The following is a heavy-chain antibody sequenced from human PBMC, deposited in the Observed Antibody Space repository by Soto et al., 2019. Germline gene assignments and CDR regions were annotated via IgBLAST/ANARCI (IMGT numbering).Heavy chain of an antibody. CDR1: GFTFSSYS. V-gene: IGHV3-23*01. Sequence: GGSLRLSCAASGFTFSSYSMSWVRQAPGKGLEWVSTVSVSGGTTYYADSLKGRFTISRDNSKKTVYLQMNRLRADDTAIYYCAKGLYYYDSSGYRLFDYWGQGTLVTVSS. D-gene: IGHD3-22*01. CDR2: VSVSGGTT. J-gene: IGHJ4*02. CDR3: AKGLYYYDSSGYRLFDY.